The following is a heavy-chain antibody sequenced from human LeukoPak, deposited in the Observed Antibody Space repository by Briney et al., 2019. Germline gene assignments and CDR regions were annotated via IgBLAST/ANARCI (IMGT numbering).Heavy chain of an antibody. J-gene: IGHJ4*02. V-gene: IGHV4-31*03. Sequence: AQTLSLTCTVSGGSISSGGYYWGWIPQHPGKGLEWIGYICYSGSTYYNPSLKSRVTISVDTSKNQFSLKLSSVTAADTAVYYCARAQARGAFSSQYYFDYWGQRTLVTVSS. CDR1: GGSISSGGYY. D-gene: IGHD1-26*01. CDR3: ARAQARGAFSSQYYFDY. CDR2: ICYSGST.